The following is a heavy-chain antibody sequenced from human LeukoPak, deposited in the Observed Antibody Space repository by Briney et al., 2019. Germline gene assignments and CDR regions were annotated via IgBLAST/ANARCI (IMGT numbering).Heavy chain of an antibody. CDR1: CGSVSSGSYY. D-gene: IGHD5-24*01. V-gene: IGHV4-61*01. Sequence: KASETLSPTCTVSCGSVSSGSYYLSWIPEPPGKGLEWIGYIYYSGSTNYNPSLKSRVTISVGTSKNQFSLKLSSVTAADTAVYYCARAGSRDGYAPYWYFDLWGRGTLVTVSS. CDR2: IYYSGST. J-gene: IGHJ2*01. CDR3: ARAGSRDGYAPYWYFDL.